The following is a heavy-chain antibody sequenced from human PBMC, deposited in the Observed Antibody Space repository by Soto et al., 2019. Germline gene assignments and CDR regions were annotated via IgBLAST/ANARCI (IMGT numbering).Heavy chain of an antibody. CDR1: GFSFSIYA. V-gene: IGHV3-23*01. D-gene: IGHD3-22*01. CDR2: ISGGGGST. J-gene: IGHJ4*02. CDR3: AKDPTSYDSSAQFDS. Sequence: EVQLLESGGRLVQPGGSLRLSCAASGFSFSIYAMNWVRQAPGKGLEWVSGISGGGGSTYHADSVKGRFTISRDNSKNTLYLQMHSLRAEDTAVYYCAKDPTSYDSSAQFDSWGQGTLVTVSS.